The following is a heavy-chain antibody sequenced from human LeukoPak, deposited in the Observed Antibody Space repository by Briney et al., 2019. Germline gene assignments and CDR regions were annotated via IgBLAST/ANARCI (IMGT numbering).Heavy chain of an antibody. V-gene: IGHV4-61*02. J-gene: IGHJ4*02. CDR2: IYTSGST. CDR3: VRSLDDYYDSRYYFDF. D-gene: IGHD3-22*01. CDR1: GNSISSGDNY. Sequence: PSETLSLTCTVSGNSISSGDNYWSWIRQPAGKGLEWIGRIYTSGSTNYNPSLKSRVTISGDTSKNQFSLRLSSVTAADTAVYYCVRSLDDYYDSRYYFDFWGQGTLVTVSS.